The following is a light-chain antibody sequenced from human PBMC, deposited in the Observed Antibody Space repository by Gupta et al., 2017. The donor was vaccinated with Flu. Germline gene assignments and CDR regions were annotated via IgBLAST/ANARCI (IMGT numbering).Light chain of an antibody. V-gene: IGKV1-12*01. CDR3: QQTNSFPYS. CDR2: SAS. J-gene: IGKJ2*03. CDR1: QGIRTW. Sequence: DIQMTQSPSSVSASVGDRVTITCRASQGIRTWLAWYQQKPGKAPKLLLYSASTVQSGVPSRFSGSGSGTDFTLTISSLQPEDFATYYCQQTNSFPYSFGQGTKLEIK.